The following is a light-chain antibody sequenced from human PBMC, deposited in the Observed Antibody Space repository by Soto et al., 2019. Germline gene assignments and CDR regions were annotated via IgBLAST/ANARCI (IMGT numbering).Light chain of an antibody. J-gene: IGKJ4*01. CDR3: QQSYTTLPLT. V-gene: IGKV1-39*01. CDR2: AAS. Sequence: DIQMTQSPSFLSASVGDRVTITCRASQAISNYVNWYQVRPGKAPKLLISAASTLQSGVPSRFGGSGSGKEFTLTITDLQPEDFATYYCQQSYTTLPLTFGGGTKVDIK. CDR1: QAISNY.